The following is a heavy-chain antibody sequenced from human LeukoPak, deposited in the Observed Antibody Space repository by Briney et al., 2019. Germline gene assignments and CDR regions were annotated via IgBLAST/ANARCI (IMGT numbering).Heavy chain of an antibody. J-gene: IGHJ4*02. CDR1: GFTFNNNA. V-gene: IGHV3-23*01. CDR3: AKSAYYDILTGYYPFEY. CDR2: INGGGDAT. Sequence: PGGSLRLSCATSGFTFNNNAMSWVRQAPGKGLEWVSAINGGGDATEYADSVKGRFTISRDNSKNTLYLQMNSLRPDDTAVYYCAKSAYYDILTGYYPFEYWGQGTLVTVSS. D-gene: IGHD3-9*01.